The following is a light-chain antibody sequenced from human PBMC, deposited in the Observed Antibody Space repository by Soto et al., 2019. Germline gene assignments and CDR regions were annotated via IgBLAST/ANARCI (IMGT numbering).Light chain of an antibody. J-gene: IGKJ2*01. Sequence: EIVTTQSPATLSVSPGERATLFCGASQSVSSNLAWYQQKPGQAPRLLIYGASTRATGIPARFSGSGSATEFTLTISSLQSEDFAIHYCQQYNNWPYTFGQGTKLEIK. CDR3: QQYNNWPYT. V-gene: IGKV3-15*01. CDR1: QSVSSN. CDR2: GAS.